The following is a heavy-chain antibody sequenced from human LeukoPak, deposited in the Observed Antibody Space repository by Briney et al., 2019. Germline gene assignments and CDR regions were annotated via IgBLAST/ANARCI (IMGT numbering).Heavy chain of an antibody. CDR2: IYSGGST. CDR1: GFTFRSYW. D-gene: IGHD1-20*01. V-gene: IGHV3-53*01. J-gene: IGHJ4*02. CDR3: AREGITGTTSPYFDY. Sequence: GGSLRLSCTASGFTFRSYWMHWVRQAPGKGLEWVSVIYSGGSTYYADSVKGRFTISRDNSKNTLYLQMNSLRAEDTAVYSCAREGITGTTSPYFDYWGQGTLVTVSS.